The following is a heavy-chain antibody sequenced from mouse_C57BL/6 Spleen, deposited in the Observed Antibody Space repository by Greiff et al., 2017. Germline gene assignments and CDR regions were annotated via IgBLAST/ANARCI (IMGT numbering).Heavy chain of an antibody. Sequence: QVTLKECGPGILQSSQTLSLTCSFSGFSLSTSGMGVSWIRQPSGKGLEWLAHIYWDDDKRYKPSLKSRLTISKDTSRNQVFLKITSVDTAETATYYCARRAYYYGSSYGYFDVWGTGTTVTVSS. J-gene: IGHJ1*03. CDR2: IYWDDDK. D-gene: IGHD1-1*01. V-gene: IGHV8-12*01. CDR1: GFSLSTSGMG. CDR3: ARRAYYYGSSYGYFDV.